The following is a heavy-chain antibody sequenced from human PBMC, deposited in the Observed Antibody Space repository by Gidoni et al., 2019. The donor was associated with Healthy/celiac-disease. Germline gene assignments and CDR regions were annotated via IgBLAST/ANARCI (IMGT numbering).Heavy chain of an antibody. CDR1: GGTFSSYA. CDR2: IIPIFGTA. J-gene: IGHJ4*02. V-gene: IGHV1-69*06. D-gene: IGHD3-10*01. Sequence: SSVKVSCKASGGTFSSYAITWVRQAPGQGLEWMGGIIPIFGTANYAQKFQGRVTITADKSTSTAYMELSSLRSEDTAVYYCARSITMVRGVIMYFDYWGQGTLVTVSS. CDR3: ARSITMVRGVIMYFDY.